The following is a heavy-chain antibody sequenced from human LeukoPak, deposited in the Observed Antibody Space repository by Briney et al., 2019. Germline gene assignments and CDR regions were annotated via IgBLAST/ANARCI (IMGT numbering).Heavy chain of an antibody. CDR2: ISSSGSDI. Sequence: PGGSLRLSCAASGFIFSVYTIHWVRQAPGKGLEWISYISSSGSDIYYIDSVKGRFTISRDNAKNSLFLQMDSLRDEDTAMYYCARDFRAYGDYLDYWGQGTLVTVSS. D-gene: IGHD4-17*01. J-gene: IGHJ4*02. CDR3: ARDFRAYGDYLDY. V-gene: IGHV3-48*02. CDR1: GFIFSVYT.